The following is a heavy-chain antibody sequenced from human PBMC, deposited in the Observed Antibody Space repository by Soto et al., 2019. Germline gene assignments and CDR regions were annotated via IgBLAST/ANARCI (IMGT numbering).Heavy chain of an antibody. Sequence: PGGSLILSCSASGFTFSSYAMSWIRQPPGKGLEWIGSIYFRGNTYYNPSLQTRVTISLDKSKSQFSLKLNSVTAADSAVYFCARLEGLATISYYFAFWGQGALVTVSS. CDR1: GFTFSSYA. D-gene: IGHD3-9*01. J-gene: IGHJ4*02. CDR3: ARLEGLATISYYFAF. V-gene: IGHV4-39*01. CDR2: IYFRGNT.